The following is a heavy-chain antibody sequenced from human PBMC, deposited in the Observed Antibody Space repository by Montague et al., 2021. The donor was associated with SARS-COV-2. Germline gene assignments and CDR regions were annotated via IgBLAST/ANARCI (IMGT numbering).Heavy chain of an antibody. D-gene: IGHD2-15*01. CDR3: AHVGMACSGGSCYPEIKDWYFDL. Sequence: VKPTQTLTLTCTFSGFSLSTSGVGVGWIRQPPGKALEWLALIYWDDDKRYSPSLKSRLTNTKDTSKNQVVLTMTNMDPVDTATYYCAHVGMACSGGSCYPEIKDWYFDLWGRGTLVTVSS. CDR2: IYWDDDK. J-gene: IGHJ2*01. V-gene: IGHV2-5*02. CDR1: GFSLSTSGVG.